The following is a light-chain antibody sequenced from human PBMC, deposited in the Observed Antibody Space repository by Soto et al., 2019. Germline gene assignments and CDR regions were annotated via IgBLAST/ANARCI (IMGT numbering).Light chain of an antibody. CDR3: ISYTGKSAPYV. J-gene: IGLJ1*01. CDR1: STDVGAYNY. V-gene: IGLV2-14*01. Sequence: QSVLAQPASVSGSPGQSITISCTVTSTDVGAYNYVARHQHHPCKAPKLIIYEVTNRPSGVSYRFSASKSGNTSSLTISGLHSEDEADYYCISYTGKSAPYVFGTGTKVTVL. CDR2: EVT.